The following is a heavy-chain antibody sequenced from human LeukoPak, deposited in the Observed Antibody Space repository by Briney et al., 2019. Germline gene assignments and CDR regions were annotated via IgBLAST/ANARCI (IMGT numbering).Heavy chain of an antibody. Sequence: PGRSLRLSCAASGFTFSSYAMHWVRQAPGKGLEWVAVISYDGSNKYYADSVKGRFTISRDNSKNTLYLQMNSLRAEDTAEYYCAKDRSDTAMVYVFDYWGQGTLVTVSS. D-gene: IGHD5-18*01. CDR2: ISYDGSNK. CDR1: GFTFSSYA. V-gene: IGHV3-30-3*01. CDR3: AKDRSDTAMVYVFDY. J-gene: IGHJ4*02.